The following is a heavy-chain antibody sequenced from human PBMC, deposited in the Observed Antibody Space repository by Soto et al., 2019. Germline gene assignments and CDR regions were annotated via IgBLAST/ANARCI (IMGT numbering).Heavy chain of an antibody. V-gene: IGHV1-18*01. D-gene: IGHD1-7*01. CDR3: ARESWRLGYNWNYGGWFDP. CDR1: GYTFTSYG. Sequence: ASVKVSCKASGYTFTSYGISWVRQAPGQGLEWMGWISAYNGNTNYAQKLQGRVTMTTDTSTSTAYMELRSLRSDDTAVYYCARESWRLGYNWNYGGWFDPWGQGTLVTVSS. CDR2: ISAYNGNT. J-gene: IGHJ5*02.